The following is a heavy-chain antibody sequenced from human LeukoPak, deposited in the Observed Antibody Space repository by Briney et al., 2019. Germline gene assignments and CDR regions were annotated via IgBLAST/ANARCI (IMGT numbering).Heavy chain of an antibody. CDR3: ARGVDYGDYASDAFDI. V-gene: IGHV4-4*07. CDR2: IYTSGST. D-gene: IGHD4-17*01. CDR1: GGSISSYY. J-gene: IGHJ3*02. Sequence: SETLSLTCTVSGGSISSYYWGWIRQPAGKGLEWIGRIYTSGSTNYNPSLKSRVTMSVDTSKNQFSLKLSSVTAADTAVYYCARGVDYGDYASDAFDIWGQGTMVTVSS.